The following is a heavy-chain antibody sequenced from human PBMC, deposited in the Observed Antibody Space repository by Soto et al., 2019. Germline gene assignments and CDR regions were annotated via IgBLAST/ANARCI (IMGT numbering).Heavy chain of an antibody. CDR2: ISAYNGNT. CDR1: GYTFTSYA. V-gene: IGHV1-18*01. Sequence: QVQLVQSGAEVKKPGASVKVSCKASGYTFTSYAISWVRQAPGQGLEWMGWISAYNGNTNYAQKRQGRATITTDTSTSTASMELRSLRSADTAVYYCARDPPPKDYLGQGTLVTFSS. CDR3: ARDPPPKDY. J-gene: IGHJ4*02.